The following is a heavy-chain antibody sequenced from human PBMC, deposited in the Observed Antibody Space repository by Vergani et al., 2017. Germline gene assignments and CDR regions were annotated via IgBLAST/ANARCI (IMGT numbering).Heavy chain of an antibody. J-gene: IGHJ3*02. Sequence: QVQLVESGGGVVQPGRSLRLSCAASGFTFSSYGMHWVRQAPGKGLEWVAVIWYDGSNKYYADSVKGRFTISRDNSKNTLYLQMNSLRAEDTAVYYCARDRLPYSSGWYQGLSDAFDIWGQGTMVTVSS. CDR1: GFTFSSYG. V-gene: IGHV3-33*01. CDR3: ARDRLPYSSGWYQGLSDAFDI. CDR2: IWYDGSNK. D-gene: IGHD6-19*01.